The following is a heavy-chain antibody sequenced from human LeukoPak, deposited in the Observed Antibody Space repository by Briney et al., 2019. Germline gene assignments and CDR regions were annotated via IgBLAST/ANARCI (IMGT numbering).Heavy chain of an antibody. CDR1: GFTFSDTW. V-gene: IGHV3-74*01. CDR3: ARTISGWYSYYFDY. D-gene: IGHD6-19*01. CDR2: INSDGSST. Sequence: GGSLRLSCAASGFTFSDTWMHWVRQAPGEGLVWVSRINSDGSSTSYADSVKGRFTISRDNAKNTLYLQMNSLRAEDTAVYYCARTISGWYSYYFDYWGQGTLVTVSS. J-gene: IGHJ4*02.